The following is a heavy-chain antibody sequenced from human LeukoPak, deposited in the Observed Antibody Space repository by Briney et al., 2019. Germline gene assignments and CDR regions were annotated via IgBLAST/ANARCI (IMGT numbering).Heavy chain of an antibody. CDR2: INPNSGGT. D-gene: IGHD2-15*01. CDR3: ARVGCTGGSCYGWFDP. Sequence: GASVKVSCKASGYIFTDYYMRWVRQAPGQGLEWMGWINPNSGGTNSAQKFQGRVTMTRDTSISTAYMELSRLRSDDTAVYYCARVGCTGGSCYGWFDPWGQGTLVTVSS. V-gene: IGHV1-2*02. CDR1: GYIFTDYY. J-gene: IGHJ5*02.